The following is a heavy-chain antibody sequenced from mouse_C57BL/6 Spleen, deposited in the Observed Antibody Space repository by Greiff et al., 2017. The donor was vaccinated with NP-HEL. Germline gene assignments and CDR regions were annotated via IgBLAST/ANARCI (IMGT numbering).Heavy chain of an antibody. CDR1: GYTFTSYW. Sequence: VKLMESGAELVKPGASVKLSCKASGYTFTSYWMHWVKQRPGPGLEWIGMIHPNSGSTNYNEKFKSKATLTVDKSSSTAYMQLSSLTSEDSAVYYCASLLLRAMDYWGQGTSVTVSS. CDR3: ASLLLRAMDY. D-gene: IGHD1-1*01. J-gene: IGHJ4*01. V-gene: IGHV1-64*01. CDR2: IHPNSGST.